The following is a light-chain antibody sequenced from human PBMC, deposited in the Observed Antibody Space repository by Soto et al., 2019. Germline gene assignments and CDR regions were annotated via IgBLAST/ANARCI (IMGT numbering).Light chain of an antibody. J-gene: IGKJ1*01. CDR2: GAS. Sequence: EIVLTQCPGTLSLSPGERATLSCRASQSVSNNYLAWYQQKPGQAPRLLIYGASNRATGIPDRFSGSGSGTDFTLTISSLEPEDFAVYYCQQRSNWPRTFGQGTKVDIK. V-gene: IGKV3D-20*02. CDR3: QQRSNWPRT. CDR1: QSVSNNY.